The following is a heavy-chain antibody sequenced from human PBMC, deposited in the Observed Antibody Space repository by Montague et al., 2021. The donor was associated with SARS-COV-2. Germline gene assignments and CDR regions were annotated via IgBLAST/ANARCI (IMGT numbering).Heavy chain of an antibody. CDR3: ARGVPGY. V-gene: IGHV4-34*01. J-gene: IGHJ4*02. CDR2: INHRGNT. D-gene: IGHD3-10*02. CDR1: EGSFSDYW. Sequence: SETLSLTCAVYEGSFSDYWWSWVRQPPGKGLEWIGNINHRGNTNYNPSLKSRVTISVDTSKHQFSLKLNSVTAADTAIYYCARGVPGYWGQGTLVTVSS.